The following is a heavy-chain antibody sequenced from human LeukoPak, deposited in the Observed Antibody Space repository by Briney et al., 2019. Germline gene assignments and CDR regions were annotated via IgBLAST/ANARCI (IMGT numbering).Heavy chain of an antibody. CDR1: GFTFDDYA. CDR2: ISWNSGSI. J-gene: IGHJ5*02. Sequence: GGSLRLSCAASGFTFDDYAMHWVRQAPGKGLEWVSGISWNSGSIGHADSVKGRFTISRDNAKNSLYLQMNSLRAEDTALCYCAKDKQQLVPGGWFDPWGQGTLVTVSS. CDR3: AKDKQQLVPGGWFDP. V-gene: IGHV3-9*01. D-gene: IGHD6-13*01.